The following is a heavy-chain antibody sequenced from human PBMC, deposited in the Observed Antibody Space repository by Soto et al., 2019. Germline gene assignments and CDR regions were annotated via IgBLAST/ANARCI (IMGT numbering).Heavy chain of an antibody. J-gene: IGHJ4*02. CDR1: ELTSSSCA. CDR2: ISYDGSDK. CDR3: ARDYYKYYDSSGYYRSPAY. D-gene: IGHD3-22*01. Sequence: GGSLRLSCAAAELTSSSCAMHCVSQAPGKGLEWVALISYDGSDKDYADSVKGRFTISRDNSRNTLFLQMNSLRAEDTAVYYCARDYYKYYDSSGYYRSPAYWGQGTLVTVSS. V-gene: IGHV3-30-3*01.